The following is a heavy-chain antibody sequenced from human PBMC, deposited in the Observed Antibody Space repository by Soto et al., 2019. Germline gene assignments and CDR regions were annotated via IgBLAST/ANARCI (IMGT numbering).Heavy chain of an antibody. V-gene: IGHV4-34*01. CDR3: ARGPSIVLRFLEWSGIPNWFDP. D-gene: IGHD3-3*01. CDR1: GGSFSGYY. J-gene: IGHJ5*02. Sequence: PSETLSLTCAVYGGSFSGYYWSWIRQPPGKGLEWIGEINHSGSTNYNPSLKSRVTISVDTSKNQFSLKLSSVTAADTAVYYCARGPSIVLRFLEWSGIPNWFDPWGQGTLVTFSS. CDR2: INHSGST.